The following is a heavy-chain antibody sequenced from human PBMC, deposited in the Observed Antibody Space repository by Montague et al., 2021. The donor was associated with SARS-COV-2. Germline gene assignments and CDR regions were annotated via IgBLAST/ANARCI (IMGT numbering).Heavy chain of an antibody. CDR1: GGSISSYY. V-gene: IGHV4-59*13. Sequence: SETLSLTCTVSGGSISSYYWSWIRQPPGKGLEWIGYMYYSGSTNYNPSLKSRVTLSVDTSKTQFSLKLSSVTAADTAVYYCARDFDSWGQGTLVTVSS. J-gene: IGHJ4*02. CDR2: MYYSGST. CDR3: ARDFDS.